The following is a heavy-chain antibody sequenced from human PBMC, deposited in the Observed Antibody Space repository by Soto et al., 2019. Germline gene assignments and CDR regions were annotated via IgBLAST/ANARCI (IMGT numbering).Heavy chain of an antibody. CDR3: AGPYCSGGSCYPISFYYYGMDV. V-gene: IGHV1-69*06. J-gene: IGHJ6*02. Sequence: QVQLVQSGAEVKKPGSSVKVSCKASGGTFSSYAISWVRQAPGQGLEWMGGIIPIFGTANYAQKFQGRVTVTEDKSTSTAYMELSSLRSEDTAVYYCAGPYCSGGSCYPISFYYYGMDVCGQGNTVTVSS. CDR1: GGTFSSYA. D-gene: IGHD2-15*01. CDR2: IIPIFGTA.